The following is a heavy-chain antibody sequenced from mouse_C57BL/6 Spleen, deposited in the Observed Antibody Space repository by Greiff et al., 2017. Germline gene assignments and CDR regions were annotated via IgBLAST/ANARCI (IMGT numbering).Heavy chain of an antibody. V-gene: IGHV3-6*01. CDR1: GYSITSGYY. J-gene: IGHJ2*01. CDR3: ARVLAYYSNYFDY. CDR2: ISYDGSN. D-gene: IGHD2-5*01. Sequence: EVKLVESGPGLVKPSQSLSLTCSVTGYSITSGYYWNWIRQFPGNKLEWMGYISYDGSNNYNPSLKNRISITRDTSKNQFFLKLNSVTTEDTATYYCARVLAYYSNYFDYWGQGTTLTVSS.